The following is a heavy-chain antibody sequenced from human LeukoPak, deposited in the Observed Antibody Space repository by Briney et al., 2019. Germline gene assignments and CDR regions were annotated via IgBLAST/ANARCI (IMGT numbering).Heavy chain of an antibody. D-gene: IGHD6-13*01. Sequence: GGSLRLSCAASGFTVSSNYMIWVRQAPGKGLEWVSVIYSGGSTYYADSVKGRFTISRDNPKNTLYLQMNSLRAEDTAVYYCARESDSSSYYYYYGMDVWGQGTTVTVSS. CDR3: ARESDSSSYYYYYGMDV. CDR1: GFTVSSNY. CDR2: IYSGGST. J-gene: IGHJ6*02. V-gene: IGHV3-66*01.